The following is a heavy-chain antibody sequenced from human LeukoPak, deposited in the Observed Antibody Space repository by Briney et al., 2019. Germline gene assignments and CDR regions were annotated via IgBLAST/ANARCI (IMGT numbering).Heavy chain of an antibody. D-gene: IGHD1-26*01. Sequence: GGSLRLSCVASELMFSDFSMTGVRQSRGKGPEGVATIKKDGSEKYYVDSVKGRFTISRDNAENTLYLHMTSLRADDTAVYYCTRGGRYTSYYWQYWGPGTLVTVSS. CDR1: ELMFSDFS. V-gene: IGHV3-7*01. CDR3: TRGGRYTSYYWQY. CDR2: IKKDGSEK. J-gene: IGHJ4*02.